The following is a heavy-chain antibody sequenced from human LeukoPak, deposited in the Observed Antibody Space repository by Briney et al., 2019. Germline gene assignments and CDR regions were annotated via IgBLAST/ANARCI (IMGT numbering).Heavy chain of an antibody. D-gene: IGHD6-13*01. Sequence: GASVMVSCKASGYTYTNHGFTWVRQAPGQGLEWMGWISAYNRDTKYAQNFQGRVTFITESSTSTAYMELRSLRSDDTAVYYCARDPSNTSGWSPYFDYWGQGTLVTVSA. CDR3: ARDPSNTSGWSPYFDY. V-gene: IGHV1-18*04. CDR1: GYTYTNHG. CDR2: ISAYNRDT. J-gene: IGHJ4*02.